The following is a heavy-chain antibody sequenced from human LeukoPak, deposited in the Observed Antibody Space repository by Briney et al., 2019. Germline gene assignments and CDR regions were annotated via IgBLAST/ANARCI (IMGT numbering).Heavy chain of an antibody. Sequence: SQTLSLTCAVSGASFNSDYQYWNCLRPSQGQGLEWIGSIHPSGMLYNNPSLESRVTMSRDTSKNQFSLNLNSVTAADTAVYFCARGLDSRKLGYWGQGILVTVSS. V-gene: IGHV4-31*11. D-gene: IGHD3-22*01. J-gene: IGHJ4*02. CDR3: ARGLDSRKLGY. CDR2: IHPSGML. CDR1: GASFNSDYQY.